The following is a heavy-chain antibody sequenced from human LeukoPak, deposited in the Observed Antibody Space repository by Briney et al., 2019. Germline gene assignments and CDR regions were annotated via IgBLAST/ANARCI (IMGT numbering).Heavy chain of an antibody. CDR2: IKQDGSEK. V-gene: IGHV3-7*05. CDR1: GFTFSSYW. D-gene: IGHD6-13*01. CDR3: ARRGTSSSWAHFDY. Sequence: GGSLRLSCAASGFTFSSYWMSWVRQAPGKGLEWVANIKQDGSEKYYVDSVKGRFTISRDNAKNSLYLQMNSLEAEDTAAYYCARRGTSSSWAHFDYWGQGSLVTVSS. J-gene: IGHJ4*02.